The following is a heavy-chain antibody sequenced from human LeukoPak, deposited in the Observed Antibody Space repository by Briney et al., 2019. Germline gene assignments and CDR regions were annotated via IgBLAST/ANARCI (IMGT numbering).Heavy chain of an antibody. V-gene: IGHV1-18*01. CDR3: ARGGVYSSSSGGYYYYYYMDV. Sequence: ASVKVSCKASGYTFTSYGISWVRQAPGQGLEWMGWISAYNGNTNYAQKLQGRVTMTTNTSTSTAYMELRSLRSDDTAVYYCARGGVYSSSSGGYYYYYYMDVWGKGTTVTVSS. J-gene: IGHJ6*03. D-gene: IGHD6-6*01. CDR1: GYTFTSYG. CDR2: ISAYNGNT.